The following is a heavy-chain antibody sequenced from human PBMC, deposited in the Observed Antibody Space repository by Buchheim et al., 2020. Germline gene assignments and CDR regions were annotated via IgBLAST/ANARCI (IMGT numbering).Heavy chain of an antibody. CDR1: GYSFNNYE. CDR2: MNPNSGNT. Sequence: QVQLVQSGAEVMKPGASVKVSCKTSGYSFNNYEISWVRQAPGQGLEWMGWMNPNSGNTGYAEKFQGRVFMTRNTSISTAYMELSSLTSDDTAVYYCARTDNSGTYVPLGYWGQGTL. CDR3: ARTDNSGTYVPLGY. J-gene: IGHJ4*02. V-gene: IGHV1-8*01. D-gene: IGHD1-26*01.